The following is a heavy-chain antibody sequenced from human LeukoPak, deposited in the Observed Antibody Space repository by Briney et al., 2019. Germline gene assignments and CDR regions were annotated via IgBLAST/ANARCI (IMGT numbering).Heavy chain of an antibody. D-gene: IGHD6-19*01. CDR1: EFTFSNYW. V-gene: IGHV3-7*01. J-gene: IGHJ6*03. CDR3: ARGRIAVAGTYIPSNWGPQLYYMDV. Sequence: GGSLRLSCAASEFTFSNYWMSWVRQAPGKGLEWVANIKQDGSEKYYVDSVKGRFTISRDNAKNSLYLQMNSLRAEDTAVYYCARGRIAVAGTYIPSNWGPQLYYMDVWGKGTTVTVSS. CDR2: IKQDGSEK.